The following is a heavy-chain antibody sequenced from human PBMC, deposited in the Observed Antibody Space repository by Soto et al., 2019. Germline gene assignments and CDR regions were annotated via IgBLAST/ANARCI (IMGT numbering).Heavy chain of an antibody. CDR1: GFTFSSYA. Sequence: PGGSLRLSCAASGFTFSSYAMSWVRQAPGKGLEWVSAISGSGGSTYYADSVKGRFTISRDNSKNTLYLQMNSLRAEDTAVYYCAKDLGARYFDPAWAGYYYYGMDVWGQGTTVTVSS. D-gene: IGHD3-9*01. CDR3: AKDLGARYFDPAWAGYYYYGMDV. J-gene: IGHJ6*02. CDR2: ISGSGGST. V-gene: IGHV3-23*01.